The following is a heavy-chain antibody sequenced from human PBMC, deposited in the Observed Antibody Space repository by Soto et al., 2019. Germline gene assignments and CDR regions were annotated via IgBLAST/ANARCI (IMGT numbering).Heavy chain of an antibody. V-gene: IGHV4-34*01. CDR3: APVRNFDKLFSL. Sequence: SETLSLTCAVYGGSFSNYYWSWIRQPPGKGLEWIGEINQGGSTTYNPSLKSRVTMSLDTSKNQYFLKLNSVTAADTAVYYCAPVRNFDKLFSLCGQGTPVTVSS. CDR2: INQGGST. D-gene: IGHD3-9*01. J-gene: IGHJ4*02. CDR1: GGSFSNYY.